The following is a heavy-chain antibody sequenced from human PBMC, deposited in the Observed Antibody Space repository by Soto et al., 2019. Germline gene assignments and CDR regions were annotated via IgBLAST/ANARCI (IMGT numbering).Heavy chain of an antibody. D-gene: IGHD3-22*01. CDR3: ARSDPPSCGLPPYYYYNGMDV. Sequence: QLQLQESGPGLVKPSDALSLTCTVSGVSIRSSSYYWGWIRQPPGKGLEWIGSIYYSGSTYYNPSLKSRVSISVDTSKNQFSLELSSVAAADTAVYYCARSDPPSCGLPPYYYYNGMDVWGQGTTVIVSS. CDR1: GVSIRSSSYY. V-gene: IGHV4-39*01. CDR2: IYYSGST. J-gene: IGHJ6*02.